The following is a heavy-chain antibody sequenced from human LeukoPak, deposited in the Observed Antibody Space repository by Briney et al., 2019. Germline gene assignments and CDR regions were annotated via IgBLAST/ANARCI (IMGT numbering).Heavy chain of an antibody. J-gene: IGHJ5*02. CDR2: ISDTGGNT. Sequence: GGSLRLSCAASGFTFNIYAMTWVRQAPGQGPEWGSSISDTGGNTYYADSVRGRFIISRDNSKNPVFLQMNRLRVDDTALYYCAKFLADYSTSSWFDAWGQGTLVTVSS. CDR3: AKFLADYSTSSWFDA. D-gene: IGHD6-6*01. CDR1: GFTFNIYA. V-gene: IGHV3-23*01.